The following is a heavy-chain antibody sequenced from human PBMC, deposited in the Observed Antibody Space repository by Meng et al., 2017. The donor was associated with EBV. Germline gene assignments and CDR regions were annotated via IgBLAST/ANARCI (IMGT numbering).Heavy chain of an antibody. Sequence: QVQLVQSGAEVKKPGSSVKVSCKTSGGTFRSDAISWVRQAPGQGLEWMGGLIPMSDAPHYAQKFQGRVTITADESTSTHYMDLSGLRSEDTAVYYCASESARGFTPDYWGQGTLVTVSS. V-gene: IGHV1-69*01. J-gene: IGHJ4*02. CDR2: LIPMSDAP. CDR1: GGTFRSDA. CDR3: ASESARGFTPDY. D-gene: IGHD3-10*01.